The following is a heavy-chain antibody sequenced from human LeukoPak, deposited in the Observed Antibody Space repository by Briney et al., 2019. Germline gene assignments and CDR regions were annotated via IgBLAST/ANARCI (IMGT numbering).Heavy chain of an antibody. CDR3: AGLAAAGNVFDY. D-gene: IGHD6-13*01. J-gene: IGHJ4*02. Sequence: ASAKVSCKASGYTFTSYAMHWVRQAPGQRLEWMGWINAGNGNTKYSQEFQGRVTITRDTSASTAYMELSSLRSDDTAVYYCAGLAAAGNVFDYWGQGTLVTVSS. V-gene: IGHV1-3*01. CDR2: INAGNGNT. CDR1: GYTFTSYA.